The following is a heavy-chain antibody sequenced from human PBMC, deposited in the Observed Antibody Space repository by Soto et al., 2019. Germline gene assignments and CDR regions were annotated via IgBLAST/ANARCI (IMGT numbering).Heavy chain of an antibody. CDR2: INPNSGGT. D-gene: IGHD3-3*01. V-gene: IGHV1-2*04. Sequence: QVQLVQSGAEVKKPGASVKVSCKASGYTFTGYYMHWVRQAPGQGLEWMGWINPNSGGTNYAQKFQGWVTMTRDTSISTAYMELSRPSPDDTAVYYCARSRGPYYDLWSGYFPSEYWFDPWGQGTLGTVSS. CDR3: ARSRGPYYDLWSGYFPSEYWFDP. J-gene: IGHJ5*02. CDR1: GYTFTGYY.